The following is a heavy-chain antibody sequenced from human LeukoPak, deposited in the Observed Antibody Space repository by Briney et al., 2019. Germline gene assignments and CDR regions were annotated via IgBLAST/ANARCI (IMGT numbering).Heavy chain of an antibody. Sequence: PSETLSLTCAVSGGSISSGNWWSWVRQPPGKGLEWIGEINHSGSTNYNPSLKSRVTISVDTSKNQFSLKLSSVTAADTAVYYCARGNPSSSCDFWGQGTLVTVSS. V-gene: IGHV4-4*02. CDR3: ARGNPSSSCDF. J-gene: IGHJ4*02. CDR1: GGSISSGNW. D-gene: IGHD6-13*01. CDR2: INHSGST.